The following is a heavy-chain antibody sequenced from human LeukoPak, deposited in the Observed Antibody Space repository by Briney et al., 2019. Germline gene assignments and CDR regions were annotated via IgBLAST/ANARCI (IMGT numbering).Heavy chain of an antibody. J-gene: IGHJ6*03. CDR3: AKDVGDFWSGYGADYYYYYMDV. CDR2: IRYDGSNK. CDR1: GFTFSSYG. V-gene: IGHV3-30*02. Sequence: PGRSLRLSCAASGFTFSSYGMHWVRQAPGKGLEWVAFIRYDGSNKYYADSVKGRFTISRDNSKNTLYLQMNSLRAEDTAVYYCAKDVGDFWSGYGADYYYYYMDVWGKGTTVTVSS. D-gene: IGHD3-3*01.